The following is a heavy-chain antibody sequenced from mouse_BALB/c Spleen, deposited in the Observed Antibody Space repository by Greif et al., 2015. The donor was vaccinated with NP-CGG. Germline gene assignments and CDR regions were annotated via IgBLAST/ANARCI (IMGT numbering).Heavy chain of an antibody. CDR2: IDPASGNT. J-gene: IGHJ3*01. Sequence: EVQLQQSGAELVKPGASVKLSCTASGFNIKDTYMRWVKQRPEQGLEWIGRIDPASGNTKYDPKFQGKATITADTSSNTAYLQLSSLTSEDTAVYYCAKYYGNYPFAYWGQGTLVTVSA. D-gene: IGHD2-1*01. CDR3: AKYYGNYPFAY. CDR1: GFNIKDTY. V-gene: IGHV14-3*02.